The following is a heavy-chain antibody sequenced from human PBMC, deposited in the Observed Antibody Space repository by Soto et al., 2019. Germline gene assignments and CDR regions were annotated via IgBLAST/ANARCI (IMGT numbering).Heavy chain of an antibody. D-gene: IGHD4-17*01. CDR3: ARDPSGPRTVSQNFDY. CDR2: ISAYNGNT. V-gene: IGHV1-18*01. CDR1: GYTFTSYG. Sequence: ASVKVSCKASGYTFTSYGISWVRQAPGQGLEWMGWISAYNGNTNYAQKLQGRVTMTTDTSTSTAYMELRSLRSDDTAVYYCARDPSGPRTVSQNFDYWGQGTLVTVSS. J-gene: IGHJ4*02.